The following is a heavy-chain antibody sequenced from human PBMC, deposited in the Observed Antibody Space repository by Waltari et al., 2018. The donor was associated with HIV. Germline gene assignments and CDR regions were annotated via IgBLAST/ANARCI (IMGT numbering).Heavy chain of an antibody. V-gene: IGHV4-34*01. D-gene: IGHD6-13*01. CDR3: ARSYSAADAFDI. CDR1: GGSFSGYY. CDR2: INHSGST. J-gene: IGHJ3*02. Sequence: QVQLQQWGAGLLTPSETLSLTCAVYGGSFSGYYWSWIRQPPGKGLEWIGEINHSGSTNYNPSLKSRVTISIDTSKNQFSLKLSSVTAADTAVYYCARSYSAADAFDIWGQGTMVTVSS.